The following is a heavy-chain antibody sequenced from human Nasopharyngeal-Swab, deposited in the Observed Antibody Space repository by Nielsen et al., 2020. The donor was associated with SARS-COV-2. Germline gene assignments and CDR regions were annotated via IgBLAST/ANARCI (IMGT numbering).Heavy chain of an antibody. CDR2: ISWNSGSI. J-gene: IGHJ6*02. V-gene: IGHV3-9*01. D-gene: IGHD2-2*03. CDR1: GFTFDDYA. CDR3: AKELDIVVVPAAYGFGYCGMDV. Sequence: SLKISCAASGFTFDDYAMHWVRQAPGKGLEWVSGISWNSGSIGYADPVKGRFTISRDNAKNSLYLQMNSLRAEDTALYYCAKELDIVVVPAAYGFGYCGMDVWGQGTTVTVSS.